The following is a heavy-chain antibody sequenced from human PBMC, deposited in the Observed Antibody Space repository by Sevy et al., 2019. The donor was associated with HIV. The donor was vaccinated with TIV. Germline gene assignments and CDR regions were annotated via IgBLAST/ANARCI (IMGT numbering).Heavy chain of an antibody. J-gene: IGHJ5*02. V-gene: IGHV4-4*07. CDR3: AKGSSWYTWFDT. Sequence: SETLSLTCTVSGGSISSNYWSWIRQPAGKGLEWIGRIYTNANTNYSPSLKSRVTMSLDTSKNQFSLNLSSVTAADTAVYYCAKGSSWYTWFDTWGQGTLVTVSS. CDR2: IYTNANT. CDR1: GGSISSNY. D-gene: IGHD6-13*01.